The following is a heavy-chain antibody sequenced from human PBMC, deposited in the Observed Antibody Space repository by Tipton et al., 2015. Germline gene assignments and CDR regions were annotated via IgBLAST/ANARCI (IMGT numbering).Heavy chain of an antibody. J-gene: IGHJ4*02. Sequence: TLSLTCTVSGGSVSSSSYYWGWIRQPPGKGLEYIGKIYYSGNTYYNPSLKSRVTISADTSKNQFSLKLSSVTAADTAVYYCASTAGVVATLDYWGQGTLVTVSS. D-gene: IGHD5-12*01. CDR3: ASTAGVVATLDY. CDR2: IYYSGNT. V-gene: IGHV4-39*07. CDR1: GGSVSSSSYY.